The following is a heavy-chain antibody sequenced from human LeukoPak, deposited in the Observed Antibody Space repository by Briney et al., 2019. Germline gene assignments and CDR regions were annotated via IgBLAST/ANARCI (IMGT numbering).Heavy chain of an antibody. Sequence: PGRSLRLSCAASGFTFSSYGMHWVRQAPGKGLEWVALISFDGSNEYYADSVKGRFTISRDNSKNTLYLQMNSLRGEDTAVYYCAKGTRGYDGYYFDYWGQGSLVTVSS. V-gene: IGHV3-30*18. CDR2: ISFDGSNE. J-gene: IGHJ4*02. CDR3: AKGTRGYDGYYFDY. D-gene: IGHD5-12*01. CDR1: GFTFSSYG.